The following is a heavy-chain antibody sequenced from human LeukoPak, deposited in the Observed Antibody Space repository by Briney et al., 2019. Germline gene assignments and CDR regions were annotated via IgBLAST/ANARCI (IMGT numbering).Heavy chain of an antibody. CDR1: GGSISSYY. J-gene: IGHJ5*02. CDR2: IYYSGST. Sequence: SETLSLTCTVSGGSISSYYWSWIRQPPGKGLEWIGYIYYSGSTNYNPSLKSRVTISVDTSKNQFSLKLSSVTAADTAVYYCAREGLNMVRGVIPKEAWGWFDPWGQGTLVTVSS. V-gene: IGHV4-59*12. CDR3: AREGLNMVRGVIPKEAWGWFDP. D-gene: IGHD3-10*01.